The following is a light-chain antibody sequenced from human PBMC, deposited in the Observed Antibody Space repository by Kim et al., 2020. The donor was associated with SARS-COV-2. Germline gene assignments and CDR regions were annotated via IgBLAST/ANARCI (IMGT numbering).Light chain of an antibody. V-gene: IGKV3-20*01. CDR1: QSVSSSY. Sequence: YPGERATLSCRASQSVSSSYLAWYQQKPGQAPRLLIYGASSRATDIPDRFSGRGSGTDFTLTISRLEPEDFAVYYCQQYDSSPWTFGQGTKVDIK. CDR3: QQYDSSPWT. CDR2: GAS. J-gene: IGKJ1*01.